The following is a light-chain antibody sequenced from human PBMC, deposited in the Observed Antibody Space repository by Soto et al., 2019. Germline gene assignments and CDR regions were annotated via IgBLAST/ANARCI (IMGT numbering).Light chain of an antibody. CDR2: LNSDGSH. V-gene: IGLV4-69*01. Sequence: QSVLTQSPSASASLGASVKLTCTLRSGHSSYAIAWHQQQPEKGPRYLMKLNSDGSHSKGDGIPDRFSGSSSGAERYLTISSLQSEDEADYYCQTWGTGIQVVFGGGTKVTVL. CDR1: SGHSSYA. CDR3: QTWGTGIQVV. J-gene: IGLJ2*01.